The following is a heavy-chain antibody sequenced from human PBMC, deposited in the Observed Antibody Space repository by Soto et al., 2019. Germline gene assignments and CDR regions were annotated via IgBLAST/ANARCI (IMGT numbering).Heavy chain of an antibody. D-gene: IGHD3-22*01. CDR1: GFTFSSYA. V-gene: IGHV3-30*04. J-gene: IGHJ6*02. Sequence: GGSLRLSCAASGFTFSSYAMHWVRQAPGKGLEWVAVISYDGSNKYYADSVKGRFTISRDNSKNTLYLQMNSLRAEDTAVYYCAKDWHYYDSSGYYDYYYGMDVWGQGTTVTVSS. CDR3: AKDWHYYDSSGYYDYYYGMDV. CDR2: ISYDGSNK.